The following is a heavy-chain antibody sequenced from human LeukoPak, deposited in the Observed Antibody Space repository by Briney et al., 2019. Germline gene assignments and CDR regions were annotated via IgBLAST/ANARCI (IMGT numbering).Heavy chain of an antibody. CDR2: IYYSGST. CDR3: ARGDRLRLGELSLFDY. V-gene: IGHV4-59*01. J-gene: IGHJ4*02. Sequence: PSETLSLTCTVSGGSISSYYWSWIRQPPGKGLEWIGYIYYSGSTNYNPSLKSRVTISVDTSKNQFSLKLSSVTAADTAVYYCARGDRLRLGELSLFDYWGQGTLVTVSS. CDR1: GGSISSYY. D-gene: IGHD3-16*02.